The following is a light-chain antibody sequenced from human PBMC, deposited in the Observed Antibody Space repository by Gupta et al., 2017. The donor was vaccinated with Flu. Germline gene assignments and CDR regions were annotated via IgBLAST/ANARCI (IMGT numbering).Light chain of an antibody. CDR2: AAS. Sequence: EIVMTQSPATLSMSPGEKVTLSCRASQTVNRNLVWYQQKFGQAPRLLIYAASIRATGVPPRFSGSGYGTEFILSISSLQSEDVAVYYCQQEHTLPRTFGQGTKVEVK. V-gene: IGKV3-15*01. CDR1: QTVNRN. CDR3: QQEHTLPRT. J-gene: IGKJ1*01.